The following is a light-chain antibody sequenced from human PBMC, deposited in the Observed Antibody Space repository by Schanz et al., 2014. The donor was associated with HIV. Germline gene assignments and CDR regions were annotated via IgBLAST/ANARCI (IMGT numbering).Light chain of an antibody. CDR3: QSFDLANPAV. Sequence: NFMLTQPHSVSESPGKTVTISCTRSSGSIATYFVQWYQQRPGSAPSIVIYKSNQRHSGVPDRFSGSIDSSSNSASLTISGLEAEDEADYYCQSFDLANPAVFGGGTQLTVL. CDR1: SGSIATYF. CDR2: KSN. J-gene: IGLJ3*02. V-gene: IGLV6-57*04.